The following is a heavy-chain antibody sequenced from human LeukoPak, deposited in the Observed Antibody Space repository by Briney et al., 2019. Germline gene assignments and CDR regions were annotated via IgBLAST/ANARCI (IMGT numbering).Heavy chain of an antibody. CDR3: ARTYSSGWYNY. CDR1: GFTFSSYA. D-gene: IGHD6-19*01. Sequence: GGSLRLSCAASGFTFSSYAMSWVRQAPGKGLEWVSAISGSGGSTYYADSVKGRFTISRDNAKNSLYLQMNSLRAEDTAVYYCARTYSSGWYNYWGQGTLVTVSS. CDR2: ISGSGGST. V-gene: IGHV3-23*01. J-gene: IGHJ4*02.